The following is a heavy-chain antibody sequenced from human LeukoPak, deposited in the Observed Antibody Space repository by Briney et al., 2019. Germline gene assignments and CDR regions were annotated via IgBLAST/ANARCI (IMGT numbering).Heavy chain of an antibody. J-gene: IGHJ4*02. CDR2: ISAYNGNT. V-gene: IGHV1-18*01. CDR1: GYTFTSYG. D-gene: IGHD6-13*01. CDR3: ARVPRDRIAGDY. Sequence: VSVKVSCKASGYTFTSYGISWVRQAPGQGLEWMGWISAYNGNTNYAQKLQGRVTMTTDTSTSTAYMELRSLRSDDTAVYYCARVPRDRIAGDYWGQGTLVTVSS.